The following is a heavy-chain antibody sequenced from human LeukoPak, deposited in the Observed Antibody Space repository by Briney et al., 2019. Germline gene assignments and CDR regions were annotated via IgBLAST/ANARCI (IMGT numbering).Heavy chain of an antibody. D-gene: IGHD1-7*01. V-gene: IGHV3-21*01. CDR3: ATSRTFDY. CDR2: ISGSNSYI. Sequence: GGSLRLSCAASGFTFSSYTMHWIRQAPGKGLEWVSSISGSNSYIFYADSVKGRFTVSRDNAKDSLYLQMNSLRAEDTAVYYCATSRTFDYWGQGTLVTVSS. J-gene: IGHJ4*02. CDR1: GFTFSSYT.